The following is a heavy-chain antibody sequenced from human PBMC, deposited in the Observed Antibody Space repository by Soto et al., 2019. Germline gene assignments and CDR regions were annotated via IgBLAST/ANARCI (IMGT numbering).Heavy chain of an antibody. Sequence: QVQLVQSGAEVKKPGSSVKVSCKASGGTFSSYAISWVRQAPGQGLEWMGGIIPIFGTANYAQKFQGRVTITADESTSPAYMELSSLRSEDTAVYYCARPPQWELHGRYYFDYWGQGTLVTVSS. CDR1: GGTFSSYA. CDR2: IIPIFGTA. V-gene: IGHV1-69*12. D-gene: IGHD1-26*01. CDR3: ARPPQWELHGRYYFDY. J-gene: IGHJ4*02.